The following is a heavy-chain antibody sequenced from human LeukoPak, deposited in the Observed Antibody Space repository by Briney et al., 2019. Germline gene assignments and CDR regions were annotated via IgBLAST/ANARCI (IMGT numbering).Heavy chain of an antibody. V-gene: IGHV3-48*01. J-gene: IGHJ3*02. CDR3: ARSWSSWDAFDI. D-gene: IGHD3-3*01. CDR2: TSSGSSTI. Sequence: GGSLRLSCVASGFAFDTYSMNWVRQAPGKGLELLSYTSSGSSTIYYADSVKGRFTISRDNAKNSLYLQMNSLGAEDTAVYYCARSWSSWDAFDIWGQGTMVTVSS. CDR1: GFAFDTYS.